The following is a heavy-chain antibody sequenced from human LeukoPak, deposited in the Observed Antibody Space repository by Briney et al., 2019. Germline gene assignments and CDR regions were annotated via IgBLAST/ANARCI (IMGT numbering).Heavy chain of an antibody. CDR1: GYSISSGYY. V-gene: IGHV4-38-2*02. CDR3: ARDYGGNYDY. D-gene: IGHD1-7*01. Sequence: SETLSLTCAVSGYSISSGYYWGWIRQPPVKGLEWIGSVYHSGGTYHNPSLKSRVTISIDTSKNQFSLNLSSVTAADTAVYYCARDYGGNYDYWGQGTLVIVSS. CDR2: VYHSGGT. J-gene: IGHJ4*02.